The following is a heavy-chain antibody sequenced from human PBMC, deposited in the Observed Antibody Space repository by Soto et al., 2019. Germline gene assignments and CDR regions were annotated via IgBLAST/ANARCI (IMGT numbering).Heavy chain of an antibody. J-gene: IGHJ3*02. Sequence: SVKVSCQASGGTFSSYAISWVRQAPGQGLEWMGGIIPIFGTANYAQKFQGRVTITADESTSTAYMELSSLRSEDTAVYYCARNNGDYFAFDIWGQGTMVTVSS. D-gene: IGHD4-17*01. CDR1: GGTFSSYA. CDR3: ARNNGDYFAFDI. CDR2: IIPIFGTA. V-gene: IGHV1-69*13.